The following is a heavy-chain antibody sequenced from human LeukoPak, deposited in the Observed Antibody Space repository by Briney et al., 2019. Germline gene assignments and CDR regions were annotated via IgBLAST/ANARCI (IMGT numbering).Heavy chain of an antibody. CDR3: ARGLPPRVRTMVRKNYGMDV. CDR2: INHSGST. CDR1: GGSFSGYY. J-gene: IGHJ6*04. V-gene: IGHV4-34*01. D-gene: IGHD3-10*01. Sequence: SETLSLTCAVYGGSFSGYYWSWIRQPPGQGLEWIGEINHSGSTNYNPSLKSRVTISVDTSKNQFSLKLSSVTAADTAVYYCARGLPPRVRTMVRKNYGMDVWGKGTTVTVSS.